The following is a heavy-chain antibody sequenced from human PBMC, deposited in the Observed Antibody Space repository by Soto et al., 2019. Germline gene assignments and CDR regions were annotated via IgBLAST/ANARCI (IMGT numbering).Heavy chain of an antibody. CDR1: VFTFSSYA. D-gene: IGHD2-21*01. V-gene: IGHV3-23*01. J-gene: IGHJ6*02. CDR3: AKDVIPPPI. Sequence: WWSLRLSCSASVFTFSSYAMSWVRQAPGKGLEWVSAISGSGGSTYYADSVKGRFTISRDNSKNTLYLQMNSLRAEDTAVYYCAKDVIPPPIWGQGTTVTVSS. CDR2: ISGSGGST.